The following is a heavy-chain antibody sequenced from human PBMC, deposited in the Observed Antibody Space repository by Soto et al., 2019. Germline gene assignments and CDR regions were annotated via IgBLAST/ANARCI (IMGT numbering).Heavy chain of an antibody. CDR2: IYYSGST. Sequence: SETLSLTCTVSGGSISSGDYYWSWIRQPPGKGLEWIGYIYYSGSTYYNPSLKSRVTISVDTSKNQFSLKLSSVTAAGTAVYYCASLTPYYYDSSGYYEGFAFDYWGQGTLVTVSS. J-gene: IGHJ4*02. CDR1: GGSISSGDYY. D-gene: IGHD3-22*01. V-gene: IGHV4-30-4*01. CDR3: ASLTPYYYDSSGYYEGFAFDY.